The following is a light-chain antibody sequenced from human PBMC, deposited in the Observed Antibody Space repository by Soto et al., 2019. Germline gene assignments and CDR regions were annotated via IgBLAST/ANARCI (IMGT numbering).Light chain of an antibody. J-gene: IGKJ5*01. CDR3: QYLNGVPTIT. V-gene: IGKV1-5*01. Sequence: DIQMTQSPSTLSASVGDRVTITCRASQSISSWLAWYQQKPGKAPKLLISTASTLQSGVPSRFSGSGSGTEFSLTITGLQPEDFATYYCQYLNGVPTITFGQGTRLEIK. CDR2: TAS. CDR1: QSISSW.